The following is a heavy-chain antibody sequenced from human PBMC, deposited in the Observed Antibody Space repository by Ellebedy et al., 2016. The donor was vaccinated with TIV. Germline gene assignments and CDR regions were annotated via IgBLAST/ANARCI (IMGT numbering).Heavy chain of an antibody. CDR2: ISGSGGST. CDR1: GFTFSSYA. CDR3: AKDVKTYYYGSGSYRDY. J-gene: IGHJ4*02. V-gene: IGHV3-23*01. Sequence: GESLKISCAASGFTFSSYAMSWVRQAPGKGLEWVSAISGSGGSTYYADSVKGRFTISRDNSKNTLYLQMNSLRAEDTAVYYCAKDVKTYYYGSGSYRDYWGQGTLVTVSS. D-gene: IGHD3-10*01.